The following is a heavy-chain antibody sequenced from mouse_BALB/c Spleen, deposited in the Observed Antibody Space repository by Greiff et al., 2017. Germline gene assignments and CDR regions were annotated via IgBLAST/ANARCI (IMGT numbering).Heavy chain of an antibody. CDR3: ARHEGYGSSSWYFDV. CDR1: GFTFSSYA. D-gene: IGHD1-1*01. V-gene: IGHV5-9-3*01. J-gene: IGHJ1*01. CDR2: ISSGGST. Sequence: EVHLVESGGGLVKPGGSLKLSCAASGFTFSSYAMSWVRQTPEKRLEWVASISSGGSTYYPDSVKGRFTISRDNAKNTLYLQMSSLRSEDTAMYYCARHEGYGSSSWYFDVWGAGTTVTVSS.